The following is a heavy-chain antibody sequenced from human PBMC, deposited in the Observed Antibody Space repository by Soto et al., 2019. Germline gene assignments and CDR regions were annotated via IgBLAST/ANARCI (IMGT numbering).Heavy chain of an antibody. D-gene: IGHD1-26*01. CDR2: ISGSGGST. V-gene: IGHV3-23*01. Sequence: GGSLRLSCAASGFTFSSYAMTWVRQVPGKGLEWVSTISGSGGSTYYADSVKGRFTISRDNSKNTLYLQMNSLRAEDTAVYYCATEHVGATTLLYRMDVWRQGSTVTVSS. CDR1: GFTFSSYA. CDR3: ATEHVGATTLLYRMDV. J-gene: IGHJ6*02.